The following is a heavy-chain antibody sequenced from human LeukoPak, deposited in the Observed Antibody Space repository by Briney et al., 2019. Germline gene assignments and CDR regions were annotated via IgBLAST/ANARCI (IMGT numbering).Heavy chain of an antibody. CDR3: AKADSSSSSQSFDY. D-gene: IGHD6-6*01. V-gene: IGHV3-48*01. Sequence: PGESLRLSCAASGFTFSSYSMNWVRQAPGKGLEWISYISSASNTIYYADSVKGRFTISRDNAKNSVYLQMNSLRAEDTAVYYCAKADSSSSSQSFDYWGQGTLVTVSS. CDR2: ISSASNTI. CDR1: GFTFSSYS. J-gene: IGHJ4*02.